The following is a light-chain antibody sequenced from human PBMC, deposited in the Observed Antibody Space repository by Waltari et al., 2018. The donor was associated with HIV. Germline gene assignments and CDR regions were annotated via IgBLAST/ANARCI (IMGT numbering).Light chain of an antibody. J-gene: IGLJ2*01. CDR2: YDS. Sequence: SYVLTQPPSVSVAPGKTATITCGGESIGTKDVHWCQQKPGQAPVLVIYYDSDRPSGIPDRFSGSNFGNTATLTISRVEAGDEADYYCQVWDSGTDHVIFGGGTKLTVL. CDR1: SIGTKD. V-gene: IGLV3-21*04. CDR3: QVWDSGTDHVI.